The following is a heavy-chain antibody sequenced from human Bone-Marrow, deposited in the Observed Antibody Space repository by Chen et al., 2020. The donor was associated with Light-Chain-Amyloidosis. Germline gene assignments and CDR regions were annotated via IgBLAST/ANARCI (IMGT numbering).Heavy chain of an antibody. CDR1: GFTFDDYA. J-gene: IGHJ3*02. Sequence: EVQLVESGGGLVQPGRSMRLSCAASGFTFDDYAMHWVRQAPGKGLEWISGISCNSGSICYADSVKGLVTTARDNAKNSLYLQMNSLRAEEMALYYSAKDPLHRSSWAFDIWGQGTMVTVSS. CDR2: ISCNSGSI. D-gene: IGHD6-6*01. V-gene: IGHV3-9*03. CDR3: AKDPLHRSSWAFDI.